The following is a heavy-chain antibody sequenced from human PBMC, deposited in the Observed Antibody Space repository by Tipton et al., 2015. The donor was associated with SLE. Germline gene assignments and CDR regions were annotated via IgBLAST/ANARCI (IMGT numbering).Heavy chain of an antibody. Sequence: TLSLTCTVSGGSISSSSYWWAWIRQPPGKGLEWIGYIYYSGSTNYNPSLKSRVTISVDTSKNQFSLKLSSVTAADTAVYYCAREGYDFWSGPTGYFDLWGRGTLVTVSS. V-gene: IGHV4-61*05. CDR2: IYYSGST. J-gene: IGHJ2*01. CDR3: AREGYDFWSGPTGYFDL. CDR1: GGSISSSSYW. D-gene: IGHD3-3*01.